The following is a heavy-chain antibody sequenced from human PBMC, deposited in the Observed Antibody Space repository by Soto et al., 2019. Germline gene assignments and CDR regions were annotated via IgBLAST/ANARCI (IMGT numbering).Heavy chain of an antibody. Sequence: GGSLRLSCAASGFTFDDYAMHWVRQTPGKGLEWVSGISWNSGSIGYADSVKGRFTISRDNAKNSLYLQMNSLRAEDTALYYCAKDEEGSWGQGTLVTVSS. CDR2: ISWNSGSI. CDR1: GFTFDDYA. J-gene: IGHJ4*02. V-gene: IGHV3-9*01. CDR3: AKDEEGS.